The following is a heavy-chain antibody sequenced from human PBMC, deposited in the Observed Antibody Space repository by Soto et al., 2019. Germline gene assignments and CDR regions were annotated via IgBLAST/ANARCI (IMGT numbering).Heavy chain of an antibody. CDR2: IYYSGST. J-gene: IGHJ4*02. CDR3: ARASLWFGELLSY. Sequence: PSETLSLTCAVYGGSFSDYYWSWIRQPPGKGLEWIGYIYYSGSTYYNPSLKSRVTISVDTSKNQFSLKLSSVTAADTAVYYCARASLWFGELLSYWGQGTLVTVSS. V-gene: IGHV4-30-4*01. D-gene: IGHD3-10*01. CDR1: GGSFSDYY.